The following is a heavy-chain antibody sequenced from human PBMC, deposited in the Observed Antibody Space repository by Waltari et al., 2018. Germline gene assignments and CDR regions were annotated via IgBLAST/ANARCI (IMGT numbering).Heavy chain of an antibody. CDR1: GFTFSSYG. V-gene: IGHV3-30*18. D-gene: IGHD3-16*01. Sequence: QVQLVESGGGVVQPGRSLRLSCAASGFTFSSYGMHWVRQAPGKGLEWVAVISYDGSKKYYADSVKGRFTISRDNSKNTLYLQMNSLRAEDTAVYYCAKDWGGNWFDPWGQGTLVTVSS. CDR3: AKDWGGNWFDP. CDR2: ISYDGSKK. J-gene: IGHJ5*02.